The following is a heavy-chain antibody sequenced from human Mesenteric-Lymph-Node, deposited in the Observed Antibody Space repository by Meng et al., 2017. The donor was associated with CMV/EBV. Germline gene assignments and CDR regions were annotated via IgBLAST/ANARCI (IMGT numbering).Heavy chain of an antibody. J-gene: IGHJ5*01. D-gene: IGHD1-7*01. V-gene: IGHV3-21*01. CDR1: GFTFTSYS. CDR3: ARDRGITSTTGYQNWFDS. CDR2: ISSTSTYI. Sequence: GGSLRLSCAASGFTFTSYSMNWVRQAPGKGLEWVSSISSTSTYIYYADSVKGRFTISRDNAKNSLFLQMNSLKAEDTAVYYCARDRGITSTTGYQNWFDSWGQGTLVTVSS.